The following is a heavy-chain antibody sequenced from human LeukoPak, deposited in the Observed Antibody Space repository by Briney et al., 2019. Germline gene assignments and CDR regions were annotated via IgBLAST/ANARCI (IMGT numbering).Heavy chain of an antibody. J-gene: IGHJ3*02. V-gene: IGHV3-23*01. CDR1: GFTFSSYA. CDR2: ISGSGGST. CDR3: AKCRGDYPYGGDAFDI. Sequence: GGSLRLSCAASGFTFSSYAMSWVRQAPGKGLEWVSAISGSGGSTYYADSVKGRFTISRDNSKNTLYLQMNSLRAEDTAVYYCAKCRGDYPYGGDAFDIWGQGTMVTVSS. D-gene: IGHD4-17*01.